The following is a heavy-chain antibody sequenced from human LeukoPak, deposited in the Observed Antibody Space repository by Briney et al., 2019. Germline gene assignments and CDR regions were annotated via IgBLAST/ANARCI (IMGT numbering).Heavy chain of an antibody. CDR1: GYTLTELS. CDR2: FAPEDVET. V-gene: IGHV1-24*01. J-gene: IGHJ6*03. D-gene: IGHD6-13*01. Sequence: ASVKVSCKVSGYTLTELSMHWVRQAPGKGLEWMGGFAPEDVETIYAQKFQARVTMTEETSTDTAYMELSSLRSDDTAVYYRATGRSIAAAGPYTYYYYYYMDVWGKGTTVTVSS. CDR3: ATGRSIAAAGPYTYYYYYYMDV.